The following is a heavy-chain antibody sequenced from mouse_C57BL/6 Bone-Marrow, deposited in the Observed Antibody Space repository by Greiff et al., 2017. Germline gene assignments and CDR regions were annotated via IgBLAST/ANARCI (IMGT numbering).Heavy chain of an antibody. J-gene: IGHJ3*01. CDR3: ASPEYDGGGFAY. D-gene: IGHD1-2*01. V-gene: IGHV1-50*01. CDR1: GYTFTSYW. Sequence: VQLQQPGAELVKPGASVKLSCKASGYTFTSYWMQWVKQRPGQGLEWIGVIDPSDSYTNYNQKFKGKATLTVDKSSSTAYMQLSSLTSEDSAVYCGASPEYDGGGFAYWGQGTMVTVSA. CDR2: IDPSDSYT.